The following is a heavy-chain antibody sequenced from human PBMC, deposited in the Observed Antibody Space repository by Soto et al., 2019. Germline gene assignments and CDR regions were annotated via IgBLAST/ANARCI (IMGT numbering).Heavy chain of an antibody. V-gene: IGHV1-24*01. Sequence: ASVKVSCKVSGYTLTELSMHWVRHAPGKGLEWMGGFDPEDGETIYAQKFQGRVTMTEDTSTDTAYMELSSLRSEDTAVYYCATMIAVAGCFDYWGQGTLVTVSS. CDR1: GYTLTELS. D-gene: IGHD6-19*01. CDR2: FDPEDGET. CDR3: ATMIAVAGCFDY. J-gene: IGHJ4*02.